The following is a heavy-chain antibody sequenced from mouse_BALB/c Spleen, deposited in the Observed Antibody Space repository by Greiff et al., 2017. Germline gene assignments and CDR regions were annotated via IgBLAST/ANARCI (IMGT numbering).Heavy chain of an antibody. CDR3: ARWGYGNYYFDD. D-gene: IGHD2-10*02. V-gene: IGHV5-17*02. Sequence: EVQGVESGGGLVQPGGSRKLSCAASGFTFSSFGMHWVRQAPEKGLEWVAYISSGSSTIYYADTVKGRFTISRDNPKNTLFLQMTSLRSEDTAMYYCARWGYGNYYFDDWGQGTTLTVSS. J-gene: IGHJ2*01. CDR2: ISSGSSTI. CDR1: GFTFSSFG.